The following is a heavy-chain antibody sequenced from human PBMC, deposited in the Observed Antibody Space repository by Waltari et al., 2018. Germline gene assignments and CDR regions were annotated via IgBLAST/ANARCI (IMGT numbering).Heavy chain of an antibody. D-gene: IGHD2-21*02. J-gene: IGHJ3*02. Sequence: QVQLVQSGAEVKKTGYSVKVSCKAYGGTFSSYAISWVRQAPGKGLEWMGGIIPILGTANYAQKVQCRVPITADESTSTAYMELSSLRSEDTAVYYCARDRSQFHGGNSVAFDSWGQGTMVTVSS. V-gene: IGHV1-69*01. CDR3: ARDRSQFHGGNSVAFDS. CDR2: IIPILGTA. CDR1: GGTFSSYA.